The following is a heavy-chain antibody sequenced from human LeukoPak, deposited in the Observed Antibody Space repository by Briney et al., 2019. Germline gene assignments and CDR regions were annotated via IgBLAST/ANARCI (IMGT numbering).Heavy chain of an antibody. CDR3: ARPSSYGHGNIDY. Sequence: RGESLKISCKGSGYSFTSYWIGWVRQLPGKGLEWMGIIYPGDSDTRYSPSFQGQVTISADKSISTAYLQWGSLKASDTAMYYCARPSSYGHGNIDYWGQGTLVTVSS. CDR2: IYPGDSDT. J-gene: IGHJ4*02. D-gene: IGHD5-18*01. CDR1: GYSFTSYW. V-gene: IGHV5-51*01.